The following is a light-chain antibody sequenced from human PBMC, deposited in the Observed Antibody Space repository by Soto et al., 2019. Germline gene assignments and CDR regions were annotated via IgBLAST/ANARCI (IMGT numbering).Light chain of an antibody. V-gene: IGLV1-40*01. Sequence: QSVLTQPPSVSGAPGQTVSISCTGSSTNIGAGYGVHWYQQRPGTAPKLIIYEGTKRPSGVSIRFSGSKSGNTASVTISGLQAEDEGDYYCCAYTATVLFGGGTKVTVL. CDR3: CAYTATVL. CDR2: EGT. J-gene: IGLJ2*01. CDR1: STNIGAGYG.